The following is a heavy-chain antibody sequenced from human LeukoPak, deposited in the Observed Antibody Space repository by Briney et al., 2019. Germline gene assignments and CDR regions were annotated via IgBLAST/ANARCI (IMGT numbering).Heavy chain of an antibody. CDR1: GGSISSYY. CDR2: IYTSGST. Sequence: SETLSLTCTVSGGSISSYYWSWIRQPAGRGLEWIGRIYTSGSTNYNPSLKSRVTMSVDTSKNQFSLKLSSVTAADTAVYYCARDYSGSYSNWFDPWGQGTLVTVSS. D-gene: IGHD1-26*01. V-gene: IGHV4-4*07. J-gene: IGHJ5*02. CDR3: ARDYSGSYSNWFDP.